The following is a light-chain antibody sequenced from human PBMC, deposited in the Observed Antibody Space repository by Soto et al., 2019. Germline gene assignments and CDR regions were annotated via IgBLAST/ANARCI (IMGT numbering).Light chain of an antibody. CDR3: MQAAQFPLT. V-gene: IGKV2-24*01. J-gene: IGKJ1*01. CDR2: KTS. CDR1: QSLVQNDGNTY. Sequence: DIVMTQTPLSSPVTLGQPASISCRSSQSLVQNDGNTYLSWLQQRPGQPPRLLIYKTSNRFSGVPDRFSGSGAGTDFTLKISSVEAEDVGVYYCMQAAQFPLTFGQGTKVEIK.